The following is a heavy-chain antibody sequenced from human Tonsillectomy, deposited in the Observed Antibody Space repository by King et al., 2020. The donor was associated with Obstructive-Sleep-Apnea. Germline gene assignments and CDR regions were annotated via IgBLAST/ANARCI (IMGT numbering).Heavy chain of an antibody. CDR1: GFTFDDYA. CDR3: AKDSGWRYYYYGMDV. V-gene: IGHV3-9*01. Sequence: VQLVESGGGLVQPGRSLRLSCAASGFTFDDYAMRWVRQAPGKGLEWVSGISWNSGVIGYADSLKGRFTISRDNAKNSLYLQMNSLRAEDTALYYCAKDSGWRYYYYGMDVWGQGTTVTVSS. CDR2: ISWNSGVI. J-gene: IGHJ6*02. D-gene: IGHD6-19*01.